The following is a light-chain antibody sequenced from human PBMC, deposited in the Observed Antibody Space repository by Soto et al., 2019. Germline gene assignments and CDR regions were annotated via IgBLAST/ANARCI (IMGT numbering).Light chain of an antibody. CDR2: GAS. CDR1: QSVGSSY. Sequence: EIVLTQSPGTLSLSPGERATLSCRASQSVGSSYLAWYQQKPGQAPRLLIYGASSRATGIPDRFSGSGSGTDFTLTISRLEPEDFAVYYCQEYGGSPGTFGQGTKVETK. J-gene: IGKJ1*01. CDR3: QEYGGSPGT. V-gene: IGKV3-20*01.